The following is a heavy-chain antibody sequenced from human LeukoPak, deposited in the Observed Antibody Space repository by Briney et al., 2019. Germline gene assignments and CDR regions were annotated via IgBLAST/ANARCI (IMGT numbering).Heavy chain of an antibody. J-gene: IGHJ4*02. CDR2: ISAYNGNT. V-gene: IGHV1-18*01. D-gene: IGHD3-22*01. CDR3: ARDKYYYDSSGYPLPTLDY. CDR1: GYTFTSYG. Sequence: GASLKVSCKASGYTFTSYGISWVRQAPGQGLEWMGWISAYNGNTNYAQKLQGRVTMTTDTSTSTAYMELRSLRSDDTAVYYCARDKYYYDSSGYPLPTLDYWGQGTLVTVSS.